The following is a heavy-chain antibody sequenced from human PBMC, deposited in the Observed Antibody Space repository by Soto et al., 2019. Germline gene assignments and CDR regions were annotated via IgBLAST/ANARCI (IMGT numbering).Heavy chain of an antibody. D-gene: IGHD3-22*01. CDR3: ARALTYYYDSSGYYPNQFDY. V-gene: IGHV1-69*13. CDR2: IIPIFGTA. J-gene: IGHJ4*02. CDR1: GGTFSSYA. Sequence: ASVKVSCKASGGTFSSYAISWVRQAPGQGLEWMGGIIPIFGTANYAQKFQGRVTITADESTSTAYMELSSLRSEDTAVYYCARALTYYYDSSGYYPNQFDYWGQGTLVTVPQ.